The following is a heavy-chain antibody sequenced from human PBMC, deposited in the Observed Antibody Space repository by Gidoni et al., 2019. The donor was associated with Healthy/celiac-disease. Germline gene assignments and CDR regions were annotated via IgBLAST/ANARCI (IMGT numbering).Heavy chain of an antibody. CDR2: ISYDGNNK. CDR3: ARAGGVGYCSTTTCYHFDC. V-gene: IGHV3-30-3*01. J-gene: IGHJ4*02. Sequence: QVQLVESGGGVVQPGRSLRLSCEASGFTFSSYAMHWVRQAPGKGLEWVAVISYDGNNKYYADSVKGRFSFSRDNSKNTLYLQMDSLRAEDTAVYFCARAGGVGYCSTTTCYHFDCWGQGTLVTVSS. CDR1: GFTFSSYA. D-gene: IGHD2-2*01.